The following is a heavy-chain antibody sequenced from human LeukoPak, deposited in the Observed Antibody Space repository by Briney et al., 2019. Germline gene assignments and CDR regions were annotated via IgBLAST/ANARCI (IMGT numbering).Heavy chain of an antibody. D-gene: IGHD6-13*01. CDR2: ITPVFGTV. Sequence: ASVKVSCKASGGTFSSYTISWVRQAPGQGLEWMGRITPVFGTVDYAQKFQDRVTIIADISTTTVYMELSSLRSDDTAVYYCARDRSSSWYPNYYYGMDVWGQGTTVTVSS. CDR3: ARDRSSSWYPNYYYGMDV. V-gene: IGHV1-69*08. J-gene: IGHJ6*02. CDR1: GGTFSSYT.